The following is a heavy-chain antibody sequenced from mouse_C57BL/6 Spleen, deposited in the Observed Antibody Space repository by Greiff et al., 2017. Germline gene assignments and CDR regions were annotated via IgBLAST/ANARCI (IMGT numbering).Heavy chain of an antibody. CDR1: GYTFTSYW. V-gene: IGHV1-52*01. D-gene: IGHD3-2*02. CDR2: IDPSDSET. CDR3: ARERTAQATFAY. Sequence: QVQLQQPGAELVRPGSSVKLSCKASGYTFTSYWMHRVKQRPIQGLEWIGNIDPSDSETHYNQKFKVKATLTVDKSSSTAYMQLSSLTSEDSAVYYCARERTAQATFAYWGQGTLVTVSA. J-gene: IGHJ3*01.